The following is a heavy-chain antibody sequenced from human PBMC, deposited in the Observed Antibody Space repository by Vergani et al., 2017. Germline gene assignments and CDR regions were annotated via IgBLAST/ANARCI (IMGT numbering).Heavy chain of an antibody. CDR1: GFTFSSYA. CDR2: ISGSGGST. CDR3: AKDQGIAAAGTEADY. D-gene: IGHD6-13*01. Sequence: EVQLLESGGGLVQPGGSLRLSCAASGFTFSSYAMSWVRQAPGKGLEWVSDISGSGGSTYYADSVKGRFTISRDNSKYTLYLQMNSLRAEDTAVYDCAKDQGIAAAGTEADYWGQGTLVTVSS. J-gene: IGHJ4*02. V-gene: IGHV3-23*01.